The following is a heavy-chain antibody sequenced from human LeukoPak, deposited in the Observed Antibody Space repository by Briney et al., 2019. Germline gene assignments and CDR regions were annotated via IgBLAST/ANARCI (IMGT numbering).Heavy chain of an antibody. CDR3: ARQRRNEEASERSWAALDI. CDR2: INHSGST. CDR1: GGSFSGYY. J-gene: IGHJ3*02. Sequence: AETLSLTCAVYGGSFSGYYWSWIRQPPGKGLEWVGGINHSGSTNYYPSLRSRVTIKVDTSKNKFALKLSSVTAADTAVYYRARQRRNEEASERSWAALDIWGQRTMVTVSS. V-gene: IGHV4-34*01. D-gene: IGHD1-1*01.